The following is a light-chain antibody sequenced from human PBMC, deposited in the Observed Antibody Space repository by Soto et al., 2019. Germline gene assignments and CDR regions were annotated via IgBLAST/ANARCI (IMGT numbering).Light chain of an antibody. Sequence: DIQMNQSPSSLSASVGDRVTITCQASQDICNYLNWYQQKQGKAPKLXIYDASNLETGVPSRFSGSGSGTDFTFTISSLQPEDIATYYCQQYDNPSITFGQGTRLEIK. CDR3: QQYDNPSIT. J-gene: IGKJ5*01. CDR2: DAS. V-gene: IGKV1-33*01. CDR1: QDICNY.